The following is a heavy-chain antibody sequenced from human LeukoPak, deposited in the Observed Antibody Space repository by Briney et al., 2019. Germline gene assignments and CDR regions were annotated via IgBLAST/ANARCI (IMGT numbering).Heavy chain of an antibody. CDR2: IYTSGST. J-gene: IGHJ3*02. D-gene: IGHD3-9*01. V-gene: IGHV4-61*02. CDR1: GGSISSGSYY. Sequence: SETLSLTCTVSGGSISSGSYYWSWIRQPAGKGLEWIGRIYTSGSTNYNPSLKSRVTISVDTSKNQFSLKLSSVTAADTAVHYCARDSVRYFDWLPEAFDIWGQGTMVTVSS. CDR3: ARDSVRYFDWLPEAFDI.